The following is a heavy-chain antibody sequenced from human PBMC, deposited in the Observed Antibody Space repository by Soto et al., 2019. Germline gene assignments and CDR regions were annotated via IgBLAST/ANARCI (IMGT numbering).Heavy chain of an antibody. V-gene: IGHV1-46*01. CDR1: GFSFSDYF. D-gene: IGHD3-3*01. Sequence: GASVKDSCKASGFSFSDYFMHWVRQAPGQGLEWMGIINPSGDSRNYAQKFQGRVTITRDTSTSTVYMDLSSLRYEDTAVYYCAREGSMYYDFWSGYYRAWYYYGMDVWGQGTTVTVSS. CDR3: AREGSMYYDFWSGYYRAWYYYGMDV. CDR2: INPSGDSR. J-gene: IGHJ6*02.